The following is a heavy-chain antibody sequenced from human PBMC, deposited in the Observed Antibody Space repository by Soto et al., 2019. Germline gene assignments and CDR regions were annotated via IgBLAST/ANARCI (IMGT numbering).Heavy chain of an antibody. Sequence: HPWGSLRLSCAASGFSFSTYAMSWVRQAPGKGLEWVSGISAGGGNTYYADSVRGRFTISRDNSKNTVDLQISSLRAEDTALYYCAKHSEYQLLSWLDPWGLGTLVTVSS. CDR2: ISAGGGNT. D-gene: IGHD2-2*01. CDR3: AKHSEYQLLSWLDP. V-gene: IGHV3-23*01. J-gene: IGHJ5*02. CDR1: GFSFSTYA.